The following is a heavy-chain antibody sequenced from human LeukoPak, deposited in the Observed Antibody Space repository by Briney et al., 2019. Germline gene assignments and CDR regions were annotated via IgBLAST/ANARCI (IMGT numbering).Heavy chain of an antibody. CDR1: GFTFSSYG. CDR2: IWYDGSNK. V-gene: IGHV3-30*02. J-gene: IGHJ5*02. CDR3: AKVFLGWENDNWFDP. D-gene: IGHD1-26*01. Sequence: GGSLRLSCAASGFTFSSYGMHWVRQAPGKGLEWVAVIWYDGSNKYYADSVKGRFTISRDNSKNTLYLQMNSLRAEDTAVYYCAKVFLGWENDNWFDPWGQGTLVTVSS.